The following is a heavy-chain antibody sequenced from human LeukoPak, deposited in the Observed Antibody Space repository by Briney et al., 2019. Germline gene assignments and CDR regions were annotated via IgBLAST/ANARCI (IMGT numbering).Heavy chain of an antibody. J-gene: IGHJ4*02. D-gene: IGHD1-26*01. V-gene: IGHV3-21*01. CDR3: AREYSGSYYGFDY. CDR1: GFTFSSYS. Sequence: PGGSLRLSCTASGFTFSSYSMNWVRQAPGKGLEWVSSISSSSSYIYYADSVKGRFTISRDNAKNSLYLQMNSLRAEDTAFYYCAREYSGSYYGFDYWGQGTLVTVSS. CDR2: ISSSSSYI.